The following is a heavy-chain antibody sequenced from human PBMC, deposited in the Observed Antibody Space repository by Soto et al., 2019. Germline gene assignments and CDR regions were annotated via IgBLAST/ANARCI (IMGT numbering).Heavy chain of an antibody. CDR3: PGEVASGY. D-gene: IGHD2-21*01. Sequence: QVQLVESGGGVVQPGRSLRLSCAVSGFTVIPYGMHWFRQAPGKGLEWVAVISRDGGTKYYADSVKGRFTISRENSRNTLFLEMNSLRGDDMAVYYCPGEVASGYWGQGTLVTVSS. CDR2: ISRDGGTK. J-gene: IGHJ4*02. V-gene: IGHV3-30*03. CDR1: GFTVIPYG.